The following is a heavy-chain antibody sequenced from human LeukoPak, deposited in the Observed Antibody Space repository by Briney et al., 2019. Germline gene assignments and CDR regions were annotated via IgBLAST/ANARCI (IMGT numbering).Heavy chain of an antibody. CDR1: GFTFGDYA. CDR3: TRVAVITIFGVVRAFDI. Sequence: GGSLRLSCTASGFTFGDYAMSWVRQAPGKGLEWVGFIRSKAYGGTTEYAASVKGRFTISRDDSKSIAYLQMNSLKTEDTAVYYCTRVAVITIFGVVRAFDIWGQGTMVTVSS. J-gene: IGHJ3*02. V-gene: IGHV3-49*04. D-gene: IGHD3-3*01. CDR2: IRSKAYGGTT.